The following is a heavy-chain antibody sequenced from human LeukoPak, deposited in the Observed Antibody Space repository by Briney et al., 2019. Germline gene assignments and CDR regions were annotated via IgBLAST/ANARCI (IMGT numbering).Heavy chain of an antibody. D-gene: IGHD2-8*02. J-gene: IGHJ5*02. CDR2: IDPSDSYT. V-gene: IGHV5-10-1*01. Sequence: GESLKISCKGSGYSFTSYWISWVRQMPGKGLEWMGRIDPSDSYTNYSPSFRGHVTISADKSISTAYLQWSSLKASDTAMYYCARHLVASLLNNWFDPWGQGTLVTVSS. CDR1: GYSFTSYW. CDR3: ARHLVASLLNNWFDP.